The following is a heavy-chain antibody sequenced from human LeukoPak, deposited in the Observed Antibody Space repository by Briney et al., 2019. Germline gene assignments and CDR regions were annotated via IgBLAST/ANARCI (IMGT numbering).Heavy chain of an antibody. CDR2: ISDSSSLT. D-gene: IGHD6-19*01. CDR1: GFTFSSFG. J-gene: IGHJ4*02. Sequence: GGSLRLSCAASGFTFSSFGMNWVRQAPGKGLEWVSDISDSSSLTDYADSVKGRFTISRDNAQNSLSLQLNSLRDEDTAVYYCATQRSGWHYFDYWGQGTLVTVSS. V-gene: IGHV3-48*02. CDR3: ATQRSGWHYFDY.